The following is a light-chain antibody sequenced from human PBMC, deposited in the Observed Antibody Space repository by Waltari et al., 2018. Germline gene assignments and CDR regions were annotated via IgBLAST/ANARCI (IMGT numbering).Light chain of an antibody. CDR1: SSDVGGYNY. J-gene: IGLJ2*01. CDR2: EVS. V-gene: IGLV2-8*01. CDR3: SSYAGSNNVV. Sequence: QSALTQPPSASGSPGQSVTISCTGTSSDVGGYNYVSWYQQHPGKAPKMMMYEVSKWPSGVPERFSGSTAGNTASLTVSGLQAEDEADDYCSSYAGSNNVVFGGGTKLTVL.